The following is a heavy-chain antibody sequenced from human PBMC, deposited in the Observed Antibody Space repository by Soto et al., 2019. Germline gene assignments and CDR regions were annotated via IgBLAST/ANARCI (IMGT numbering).Heavy chain of an antibody. V-gene: IGHV4-4*02. J-gene: IGHJ4*02. D-gene: IGHD3-22*01. Sequence: PSETLSLTCAVSGDSISSSNWWSWVRQPPGKGLEWIGEIYHRGSTNYNPSLQSRVTMSVDRSRNQFSMKLNSVTAADTAVYYCARVRREYDNSGPVDYWGQGTLVTVS. CDR3: ARVRREYDNSGPVDY. CDR1: GDSISSSNW. CDR2: IYHRGST.